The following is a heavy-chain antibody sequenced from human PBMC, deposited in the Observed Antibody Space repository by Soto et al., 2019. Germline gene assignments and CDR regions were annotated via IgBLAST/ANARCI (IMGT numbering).Heavy chain of an antibody. V-gene: IGHV3-66*01. CDR2: IQSGGPT. J-gene: IGHJ6*04. Sequence: PGWPLRLSCAASGFTVSSKYMSWVRQAPGKGLEWVSLIQSGGPTYYADSVKGRFTISRDTSENTLHLQMDSLRAEDTAVYYCARDDVLCDGGRCYGVPLAVWGKGTTVTVSS. D-gene: IGHD2-15*01. CDR1: GFTVSSKY. CDR3: ARDDVLCDGGRCYGVPLAV.